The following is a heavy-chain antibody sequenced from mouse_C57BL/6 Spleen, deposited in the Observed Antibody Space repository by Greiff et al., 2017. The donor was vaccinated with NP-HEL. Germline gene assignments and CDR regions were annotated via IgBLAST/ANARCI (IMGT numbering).Heavy chain of an antibody. CDR1: GYTFTDYY. V-gene: IGHV1-26*01. CDR2: INPNNGGT. J-gene: IGHJ2*01. CDR3: AKSHYGNYEDY. D-gene: IGHD2-1*01. Sequence: EVQLQQSGPELVKPGASVKISCKASGYTFTDYYMNWVKQSHGKSLEWIGDINPNNGGTSYNQKFKGKATLTVDKSSSTAYMELRSLTSEDSAVYYCAKSHYGNYEDYWGQGTTLTVSS.